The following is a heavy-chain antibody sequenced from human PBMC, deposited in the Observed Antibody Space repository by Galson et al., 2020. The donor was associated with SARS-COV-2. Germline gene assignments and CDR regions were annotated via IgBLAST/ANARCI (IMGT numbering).Heavy chain of an antibody. CDR2: MSSSGTQI. V-gene: IGHV3-21*01. CDR3: ARAVGTAAVYYWYFDL. D-gene: IGHD6-13*01. Sequence: GGSLRLSCAASGLTFSKYTMNWVRQAPGQGPEWLSSMSSSGTQIFYAASVRGRFTISRDDARNSLYLQMNSLRAEDTAVYYCARAVGTAAVYYWYFDLWGRGTLVTVSS. CDR1: GLTFSKYT. J-gene: IGHJ2*01.